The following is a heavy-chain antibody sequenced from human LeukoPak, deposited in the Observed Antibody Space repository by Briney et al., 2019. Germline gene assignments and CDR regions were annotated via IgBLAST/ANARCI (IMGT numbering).Heavy chain of an antibody. J-gene: IGHJ4*02. CDR3: AKRRYCDDINCRDFDC. CDR1: GFTFNSYA. Sequence: PGGSLRLSCAASGFTFNSYAMSWVRQAPGQGLEWVSAVSADGDYTYYADSVKVRFSISRDNSKNTLYLQMNSLRVGDTAVYYCAKRRYCDDINCRDFDCWGQGTLVTVSS. V-gene: IGHV3-23*01. CDR2: VSADGDYT. D-gene: IGHD2-15*01.